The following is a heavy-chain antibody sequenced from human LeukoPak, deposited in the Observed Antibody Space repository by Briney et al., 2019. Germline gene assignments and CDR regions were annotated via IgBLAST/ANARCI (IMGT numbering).Heavy chain of an antibody. CDR2: ISGSGGST. Sequence: GGSLRLSCAASGFTFSGYAMSWVRQAPGKGLEWVSAISGSGGSTYYADSVKGRFTISRDNSKNTLYLQMNSLRAEDTAVYYCAKGRITMIVVVINDAFDIWGQGTMVTVSS. V-gene: IGHV3-23*01. CDR1: GFTFSGYA. D-gene: IGHD3-22*01. CDR3: AKGRITMIVVVINDAFDI. J-gene: IGHJ3*02.